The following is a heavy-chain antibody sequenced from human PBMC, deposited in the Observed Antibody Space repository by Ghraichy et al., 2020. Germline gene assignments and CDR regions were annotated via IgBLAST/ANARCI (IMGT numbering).Heavy chain of an antibody. D-gene: IGHD5-24*01. CDR2: IYWDDDK. CDR1: GFSFTTTGVG. Sequence: SGPTLVKPTQTLTLTCTFSGFSFTTTGVGVGWIRQPPGKALEWLAVIYWDDDKRYSPSLKSRLTITKDTSKNQVVLTMTNMDPVDTATYYCAYRATKRDGVNSWGQGILVTVSS. V-gene: IGHV2-5*02. CDR3: AYRATKRDGVNS. J-gene: IGHJ4*02.